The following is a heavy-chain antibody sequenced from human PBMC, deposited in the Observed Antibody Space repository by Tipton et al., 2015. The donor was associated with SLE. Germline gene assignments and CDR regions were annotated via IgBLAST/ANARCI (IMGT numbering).Heavy chain of an antibody. D-gene: IGHD3-22*01. V-gene: IGHV4-30-2*01. CDR2: IYTSGST. J-gene: IGHJ5*02. Sequence: TLSLTCAVSGGSISSGGYSWSWIRQPPGKGLEWIGYIYTSGSTNYNPSLKSRVTISVDTSKNQFSLKLSSVTAADTAVYYCARDRSTGYFWFDPWGQGTLVTVSS. CDR1: GGSISSGGYS. CDR3: ARDRSTGYFWFDP.